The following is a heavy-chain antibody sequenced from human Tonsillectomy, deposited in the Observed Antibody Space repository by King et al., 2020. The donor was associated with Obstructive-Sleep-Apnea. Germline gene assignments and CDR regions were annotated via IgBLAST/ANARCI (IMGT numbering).Heavy chain of an antibody. CDR2: IRYDGKNK. CDR1: GFTFSSYG. CDR3: AKKYYVILSGYYLYGMDV. J-gene: IGHJ6*02. D-gene: IGHD3-9*01. V-gene: IGHV3-30*02. Sequence: VQLVESGGGVVQPGGSQRLSCAASGFTFSSYGMHWVRQAPGKGLEWVAFIRYDGKNKYYAESVKGRFTISRDNSKNTLYLQMNSLRAEDTAVYYCAKKYYVILSGYYLYGMDVWGQGTTVTVSS.